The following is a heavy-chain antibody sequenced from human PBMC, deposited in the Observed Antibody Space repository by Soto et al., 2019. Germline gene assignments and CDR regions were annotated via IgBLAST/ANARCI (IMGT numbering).Heavy chain of an antibody. V-gene: IGHV3-21*01. Sequence: EVQLVESGGGLVKPGGSLRLSCAASGFTFSSYSMNWVRQAPGKGLEWVSSISSSSSYIYYADSVKGRFTISRDNAKNSLYLQMNSLRAEDTAVYYCARGPRDGSDYYYYYYMDVWGKGTTVTASS. CDR3: ARGPRDGSDYYYYYYMDV. CDR1: GFTFSSYS. D-gene: IGHD3-10*01. CDR2: ISSSSSYI. J-gene: IGHJ6*03.